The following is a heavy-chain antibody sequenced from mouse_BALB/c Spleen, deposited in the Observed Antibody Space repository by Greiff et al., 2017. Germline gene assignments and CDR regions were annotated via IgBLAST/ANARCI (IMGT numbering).Heavy chain of an antibody. Sequence: VQLKESGAELVKPGASVKLSCTASGFNIKDTYMHWVKQRPEQGLEWIGRIDPANGNTKYDPKFQGKATITADTSSNTAYLQLSSLTSEDTAVYYCAKGRDYWGQGTSVTVSS. CDR2: IDPANGNT. V-gene: IGHV14-3*02. CDR1: GFNIKDTY. J-gene: IGHJ4*01. CDR3: AKGRDY.